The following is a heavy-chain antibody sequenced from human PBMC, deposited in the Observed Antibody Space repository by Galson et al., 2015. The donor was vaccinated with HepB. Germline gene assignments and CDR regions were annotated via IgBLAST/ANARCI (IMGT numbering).Heavy chain of an antibody. CDR1: GFTVSSNY. V-gene: IGHV3-53*01. CDR3: ARPGGDSSGRGNYYYYYGMDV. Sequence: SLRLSCAASGFTVSSNYMSWVRQAPGKGLEWVSVIYSGGSTYYADSVKGRFTISRDNSKNTLYLQMNSLRAEDTAVYYCARPGGDSSGRGNYYYYYGMDVWGQGTTVTVSS. CDR2: IYSGGST. J-gene: IGHJ6*02. D-gene: IGHD6-19*01.